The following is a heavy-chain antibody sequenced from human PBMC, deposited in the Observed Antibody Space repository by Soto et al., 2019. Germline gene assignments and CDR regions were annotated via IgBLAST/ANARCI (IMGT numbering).Heavy chain of an antibody. CDR1: GFTFSSYG. CDR3: AKEGYNWNDGDWFAP. J-gene: IGHJ5*02. CDR2: ISYDGSNK. V-gene: IGHV3-30*18. D-gene: IGHD1-20*01. Sequence: QVQLVESGGGVVQPGRSLRLSCAASGFTFSSYGMHWVRQAPGKGLEWVAVISYDGSNKYYADSVKGRFTISRDNSKNTLYLQMNSLRAEDTAVYYCAKEGYNWNDGDWFAPWGQGTLVTVSS.